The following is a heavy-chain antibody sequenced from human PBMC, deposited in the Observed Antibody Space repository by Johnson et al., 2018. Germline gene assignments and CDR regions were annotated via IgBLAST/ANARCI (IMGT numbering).Heavy chain of an antibody. D-gene: IGHD2-2*01. CDR1: GFTFSSYS. J-gene: IGHJ6*02. CDR2: IKSKTDGGTT. Sequence: VQLVQSGGGLVQPGGSXRLSCAASGFTFSSYSMNWVRQAPGKGLEWVGRIKSKTDGGTTDYAAPVKGRFTISRDDSKNTLYLQRNSLKTEDTAVYYCTTDDIVVVPAPPRTYYYYYGMDVWGQGTTVTVSS. V-gene: IGHV3-15*01. CDR3: TTDDIVVVPAPPRTYYYYYGMDV.